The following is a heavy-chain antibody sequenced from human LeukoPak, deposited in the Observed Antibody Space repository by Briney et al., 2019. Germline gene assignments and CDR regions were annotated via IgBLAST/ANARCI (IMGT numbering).Heavy chain of an antibody. D-gene: IGHD3-16*01. CDR3: RKTMVTFGGLIRTDAFDI. Sequence: GGSLRLSCSASGFTFTDYAIRCVRQAPGKGLEYVSGINVDGASTYYADSVRGRFTISRDNSKNTLYLHMSSLRPDETALYSCRKTMVTFGGLIRTDAFDIWGQGTMVTVSS. CDR1: GFTFTDYA. J-gene: IGHJ3*02. CDR2: INVDGAST. V-gene: IGHV3-64D*06.